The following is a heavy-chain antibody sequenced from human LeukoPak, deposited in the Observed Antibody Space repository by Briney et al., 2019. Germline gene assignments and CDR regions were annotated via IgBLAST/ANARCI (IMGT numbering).Heavy chain of an antibody. CDR1: GGSISSYY. V-gene: IGHV4-59*01. J-gene: IGHJ4*02. D-gene: IGHD2-15*01. CDR3: ARGYCSGGSCRSRATSDRLDY. Sequence: SETLSLTCTVSGGSISSYYWSWIRQPPGKGLEWIGYIYSSGSTNYNPSLKSRLTISVDASKNQFSLKLTSVTAADTAVYYCARGYCSGGSCRSRATSDRLDYWGQGTLVTVSS. CDR2: IYSSGST.